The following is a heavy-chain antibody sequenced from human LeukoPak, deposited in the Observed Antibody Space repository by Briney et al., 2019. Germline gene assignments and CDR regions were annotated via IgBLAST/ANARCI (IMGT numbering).Heavy chain of an antibody. D-gene: IGHD4-17*01. J-gene: IGHJ4*02. Sequence: PGGSLRLSCAASGFTFSDFYMTWVRQAPGKGLEWVAVIWYDGSNKYYADSVKGRFTISRDNSKNTLYLQMNSLRAEDTAVYYCARLGARQMLEYWGQGTLVTVSS. CDR2: IWYDGSNK. CDR1: GFTFSDFY. CDR3: ARLGARQMLEY. V-gene: IGHV3-33*08.